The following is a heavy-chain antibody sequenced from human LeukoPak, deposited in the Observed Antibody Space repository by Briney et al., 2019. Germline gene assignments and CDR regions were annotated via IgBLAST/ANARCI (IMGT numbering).Heavy chain of an antibody. CDR2: INPNSGCT. CDR3: ARSGGVPIRRVVPAATTARDYYYMDV. Sequence: ASVKVSCKASGYTFTGYYMHWVRQAPGQGLEWMGWINPNSGCTNYAQKFQGRVTMTRDTSISTAYMELSSLRSEDTAVYYCARSGGVPIRRVVPAATTARDYYYMDVWGKGTTVTVSS. V-gene: IGHV1-2*02. D-gene: IGHD2-2*01. CDR1: GYTFTGYY. J-gene: IGHJ6*03.